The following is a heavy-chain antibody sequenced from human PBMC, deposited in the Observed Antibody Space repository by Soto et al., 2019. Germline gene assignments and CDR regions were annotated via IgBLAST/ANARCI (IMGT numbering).Heavy chain of an antibody. D-gene: IGHD6-19*01. J-gene: IGHJ4*02. V-gene: IGHV3-30-3*01. CDR3: AREAWAVAASDY. CDR2: ISYDGSNK. CDR1: GFTFSSYA. Sequence: QVQLVESGGGVVQPGRSLRLSCAASGFTFSSYAMHWVRQAPGKGLEWVAVISYDGSNKYYADSVKGRFTISRDNSKNTLYLQMNSLRAEDMAVYYCAREAWAVAASDYWGQGTLVTVSS.